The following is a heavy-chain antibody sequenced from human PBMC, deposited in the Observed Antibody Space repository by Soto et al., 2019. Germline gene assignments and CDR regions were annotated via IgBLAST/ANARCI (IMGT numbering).Heavy chain of an antibody. V-gene: IGHV3-23*01. CDR3: ASSYDSSGYYASGWFDP. CDR2: ISDSGGST. Sequence: GGSLRLSCAASGFTFSSYAMSWVRQAPGKGLEWVSAISDSGGSTYYADSVKGRFTISRDNSKNTLYLQMNSLRAEDTAVYYCASSYDSSGYYASGWFDPWGQGTLVTVSS. CDR1: GFTFSSYA. J-gene: IGHJ5*02. D-gene: IGHD3-22*01.